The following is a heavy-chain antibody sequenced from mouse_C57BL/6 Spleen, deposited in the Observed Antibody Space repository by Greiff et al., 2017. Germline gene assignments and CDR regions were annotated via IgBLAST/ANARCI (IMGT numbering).Heavy chain of an antibody. J-gene: IGHJ3*01. V-gene: IGHV3-6*01. CDR2: ISYDGSN. Sequence: VHLVESGPGLVKPSQSLSLTCSVTGYSITSGYYWNWIRQFPGNKLEWMGYISYDGSNNYNPSLKNRISITRDTSKNQFFLKLNSVTTEDTATYDWSRGGYDYGLLFAYWGQGTLVTVSA. D-gene: IGHD2-4*01. CDR1: GYSITSGYY. CDR3: SRGGYDYGLLFAY.